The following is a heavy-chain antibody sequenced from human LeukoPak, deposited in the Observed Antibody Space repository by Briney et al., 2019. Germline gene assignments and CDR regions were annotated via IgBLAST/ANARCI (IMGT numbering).Heavy chain of an antibody. CDR3: ARDLLEWYFDY. CDR1: GFTVSSTY. CDR2: IYSGGST. J-gene: IGHJ4*02. V-gene: IGHV3-66*01. D-gene: IGHD3-3*01. Sequence: GGSLRLSCAASGFTVSSTYMSWVRQTPGKGLEWVSVIYSGGSTYYADSVKGRFTISRDDSKNTLYLQMNSLRAEDTAVYYCARDLLEWYFDYWGQGTLVTVSS.